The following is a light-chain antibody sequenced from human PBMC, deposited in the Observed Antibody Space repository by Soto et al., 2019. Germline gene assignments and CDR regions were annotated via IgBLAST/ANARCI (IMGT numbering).Light chain of an antibody. J-gene: IGKJ4*01. CDR1: QNIATY. Sequence: DIQMTQSPSSLSASVGDRVTITCRASQNIATYLNWYQQKPGKAPKLLIYAASSLQSGVPSGFSGSGSGTDFTLTICSLQPEDFATYYCQQGYNAPLTFGGGTKVEI. CDR3: QQGYNAPLT. CDR2: AAS. V-gene: IGKV1-39*01.